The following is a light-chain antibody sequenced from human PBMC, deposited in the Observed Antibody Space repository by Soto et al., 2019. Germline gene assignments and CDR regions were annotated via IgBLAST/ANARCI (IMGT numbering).Light chain of an antibody. Sequence: DIQMTQSPSSLSASVGDRVTITCRASQNIRNYLNWYQQRPGKTANLLVYAASNLRGGVPSRFSGSGSGTAFTLTIHSLPPEDFATYSCKHLHSTSSYTFGQGTKVDIK. CDR3: KHLHSTSSYT. CDR1: QNIRNY. CDR2: AAS. V-gene: IGKV1-39*01. J-gene: IGKJ2*01.